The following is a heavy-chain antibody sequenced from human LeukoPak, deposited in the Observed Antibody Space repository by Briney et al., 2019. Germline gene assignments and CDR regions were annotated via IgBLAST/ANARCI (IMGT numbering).Heavy chain of an antibody. J-gene: IGHJ1*01. CDR3: ARGGGYKAN. Sequence: PSETLSLTCAVHVGSFSGYYWSWIRQPPGKGLEWIGEINHSGSTNYNPSLKSRVTISVDTSKNQFSLKLSSVTAADRAVYYCARGGGYKANWGQGTLVTVSS. D-gene: IGHD5-24*01. CDR1: VGSFSGYY. CDR2: INHSGST. V-gene: IGHV4-34*01.